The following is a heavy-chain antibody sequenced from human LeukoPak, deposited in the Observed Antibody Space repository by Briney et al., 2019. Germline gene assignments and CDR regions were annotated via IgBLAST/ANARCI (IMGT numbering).Heavy chain of an antibody. CDR1: GFTFSSHW. V-gene: IGHV3-74*01. Sequence: GGSLTLSCAASGFTFSSHWMYWVRQVPGKGLVWVSRIKKDGSDTTYADSVKGRFTISRDNAKNTLYLQMNSLRAEDTAVYYCATDMGDDTSGSYRFGLDVWGLGTTVTVSS. CDR2: IKKDGSDT. D-gene: IGHD3-22*01. CDR3: ATDMGDDTSGSYRFGLDV. J-gene: IGHJ6*02.